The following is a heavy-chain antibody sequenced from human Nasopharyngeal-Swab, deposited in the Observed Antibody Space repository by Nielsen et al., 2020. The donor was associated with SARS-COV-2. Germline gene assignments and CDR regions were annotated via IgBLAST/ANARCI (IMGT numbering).Heavy chain of an antibody. J-gene: IGHJ6*02. V-gene: IGHV4-39*01. CDR1: GGSISSSNYY. D-gene: IGHD5-24*01. CDR3: ARMAAGYKYYYGLDV. Sequence: SETLSLTCTVSGGSISSSNYYWGWIRQPPGKGLQWIGSIYYSGSPYYSPSLKSRVTMSVDTSKNQFSLKLSSVLAADTAVYYCARMAAGYKYYYGLDVWCQGTTVTVSS. CDR2: IYYSGSP.